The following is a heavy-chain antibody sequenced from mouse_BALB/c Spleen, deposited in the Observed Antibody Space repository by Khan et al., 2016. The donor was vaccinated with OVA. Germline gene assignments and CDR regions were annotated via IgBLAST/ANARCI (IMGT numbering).Heavy chain of an antibody. CDR3: TRGYYGDPFAY. J-gene: IGHJ3*01. D-gene: IGHD2-13*01. CDR1: GFTFSDYY. Sequence: EVELVESGGGLVKPGGSLKLSCAASGFTFSDYYMYWVRQTPEKRLEWVATISDGTTYIYYPDNVKGRVTIYRDNAKNNLYLQMSSLKSEDTAMYCCTRGYYGDPFAYWGQGTLVTVSA. V-gene: IGHV5-4*02. CDR2: ISDGTTYI.